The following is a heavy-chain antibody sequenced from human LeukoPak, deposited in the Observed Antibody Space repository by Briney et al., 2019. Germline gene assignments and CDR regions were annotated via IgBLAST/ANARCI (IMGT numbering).Heavy chain of an antibody. CDR3: ARDCGCSSTSCYQNWFDP. V-gene: IGHV3-11*05. J-gene: IGHJ5*02. CDR2: ISGYSYT. D-gene: IGHD2-2*01. Sequence: GGSLRLSCAACGFTFSDYYMSWIRQDPGKGLEWVSYISGYSYTDYADSVKGRFTISRDNAKNSLYLHMNSLRAEDTAMYYCARDCGCSSTSCYQNWFDPWGQGTLVTVSS. CDR1: GFTFSDYY.